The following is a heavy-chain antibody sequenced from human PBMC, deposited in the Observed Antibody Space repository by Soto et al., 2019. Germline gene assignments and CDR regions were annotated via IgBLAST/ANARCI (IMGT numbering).Heavy chain of an antibody. CDR3: AKGGASRGHYYGVDV. CDR2: VNGGGDRE. CDR1: GFTFTNFA. J-gene: IGHJ6*02. V-gene: IGHV3-23*01. Sequence: PGGSLRLSCTASGFTFTNFAMTWVRQAPGKGLEWVSSVNGGGDREYYADFAKGRFILSRDNSKNTVFLQMKSLRDEDTALYYCAKGGASRGHYYGVDVWGQGTMVTVSS. D-gene: IGHD3-10*01.